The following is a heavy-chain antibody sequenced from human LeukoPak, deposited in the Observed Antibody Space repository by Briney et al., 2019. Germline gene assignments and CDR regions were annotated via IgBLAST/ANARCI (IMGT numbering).Heavy chain of an antibody. CDR2: ISAYNGNT. D-gene: IGHD3-3*01. V-gene: IGHV1-18*01. CDR3: ARGGADYDIWSGHYLGY. J-gene: IGHJ4*02. Sequence: ASVKVSCKASGYTFTSYGISWVRQAPGQGLEWMGWISAYNGNTNYAQKLQGRVTMTTETSTSTAYMELRSLRSGDTAIYYCARGGADYDIWSGHYLGYWGQGTLVTVSS. CDR1: GYTFTSYG.